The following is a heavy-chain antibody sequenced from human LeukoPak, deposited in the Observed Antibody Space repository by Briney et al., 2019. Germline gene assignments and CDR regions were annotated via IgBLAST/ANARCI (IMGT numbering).Heavy chain of an antibody. CDR2: VQQEGSEK. CDR1: AFTFNSYW. V-gene: IGHV3-7*01. J-gene: IGHJ4*02. D-gene: IGHD6-13*01. Sequence: PGGSLRLSCAASAFTFNSYWMSWVRQAPGKGLEWVANVQQEGSEKYYVDSVKGRFTISRDNAKNSVYLEMNSLRAEDTATYYCATTLNVATAGYFWGQGTLVTVSS. CDR3: ATTLNVATAGYF.